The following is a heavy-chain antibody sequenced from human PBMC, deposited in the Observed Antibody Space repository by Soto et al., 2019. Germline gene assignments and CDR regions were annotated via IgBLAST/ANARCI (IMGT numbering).Heavy chain of an antibody. V-gene: IGHV3-11*05. Sequence: QVQLVESGGGLVKPGGSLRLSCAASGFTFSDYSMSWIRQAPGKGLEWVSYISSSSSYTNYADSVKGRFTISRDNAKNSLYLQMNSLRAEDTAVYYCARDRDGYNYYFDYWGQGTLVTVSS. CDR2: ISSSSSYT. CDR3: ARDRDGYNYYFDY. J-gene: IGHJ4*02. D-gene: IGHD5-12*01. CDR1: GFTFSDYS.